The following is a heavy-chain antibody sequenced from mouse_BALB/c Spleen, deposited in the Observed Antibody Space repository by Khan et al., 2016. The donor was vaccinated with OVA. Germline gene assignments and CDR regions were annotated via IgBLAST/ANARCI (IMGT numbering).Heavy chain of an antibody. Sequence: VELVESGAELAKPGASVKMSCKASGYTFTTYWMHWVKQRPGKSLEWIGYIDPSTGYTEYNQKFKDKATLTTDKSSSTAYMQLSSLTSEDSAIYHCARRGIYGIFAYWGQGTLVTVTA. CDR3: ARRGIYGIFAY. CDR2: IDPSTGYT. J-gene: IGHJ3*01. CDR1: GYTFTTYW. D-gene: IGHD2-1*01. V-gene: IGHV1-7*01.